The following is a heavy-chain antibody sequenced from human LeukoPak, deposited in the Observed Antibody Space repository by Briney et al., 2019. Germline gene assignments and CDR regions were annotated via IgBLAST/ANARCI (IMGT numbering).Heavy chain of an antibody. V-gene: IGHV4-31*03. D-gene: IGHD3-22*01. J-gene: IGHJ4*02. CDR1: GASFSSGDQY. CDR3: SRGLDSRKLGY. CDR2: LHPSGNL. Sequence: SETLSLTCTVSGASFSSGDQYWNWIRQSPGKGLEWIGSLHPSGNLYNNPSLESRVTMSVDTSKNQFSLNLNSVTAADTAVYFCSRGLDSRKLGYWGQGTLVNVSS.